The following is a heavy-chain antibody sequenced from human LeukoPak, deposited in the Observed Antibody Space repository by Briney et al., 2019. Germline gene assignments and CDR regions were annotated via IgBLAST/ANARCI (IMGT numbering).Heavy chain of an antibody. V-gene: IGHV3-23*01. D-gene: IGHD3-22*01. J-gene: IGHJ4*02. Sequence: GRSLRLSCAASGFTFSSYGMPWVRQAPGKGLEWVAGISGSGGGTNYADSVKGRFTISRDNPKNTLYLQMNRLRAEDTAVYFCAKRGVVIRVILVGFHKEAYYFDSWGQGALVTVSS. CDR2: ISGSGGGT. CDR3: AKRGVVIRVILVGFHKEAYYFDS. CDR1: GFTFSSYG.